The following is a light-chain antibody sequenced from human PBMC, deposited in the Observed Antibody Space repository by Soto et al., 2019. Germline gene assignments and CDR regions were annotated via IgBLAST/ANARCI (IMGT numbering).Light chain of an antibody. CDR2: EVS. Sequence: QSALAHPPSASGSPGQSFTISCTGTSSDVGGYNYVSWYQQHPGKAPKLMIYEVSKRPSGVPDRFSGSKSGNTASLTVSGLQAEDEADYYCSSYAGSNNFGYVFGNGTKVTVL. CDR3: SSYAGSNNFGYV. J-gene: IGLJ1*01. CDR1: SSDVGGYNY. V-gene: IGLV2-8*01.